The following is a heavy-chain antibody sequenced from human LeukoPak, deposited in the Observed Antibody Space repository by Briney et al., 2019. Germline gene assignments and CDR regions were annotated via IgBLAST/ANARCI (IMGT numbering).Heavy chain of an antibody. Sequence: GGSLRLSCAASGFSVSGNDMSWVRQAPGKGLEWVSLVYAGHYPSTHYESSVKGRFTGSRHDSQNTLDLQMNSLRVDDTAVYYCLRQGPGCPPRWGQGPLVTVSS. CDR3: LRQGPGCPPR. D-gene: IGHD4/OR15-4a*01. J-gene: IGHJ4*02. CDR1: GFSVSGND. V-gene: IGHV3-53*04. CDR2: VYAGHYPST.